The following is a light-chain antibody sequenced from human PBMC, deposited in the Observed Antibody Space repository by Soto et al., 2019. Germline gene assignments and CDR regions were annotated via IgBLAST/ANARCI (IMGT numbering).Light chain of an antibody. V-gene: IGKV1-5*01. J-gene: IGKJ1*01. CDR3: QHMRT. CDR2: DAS. Sequence: DIQMTQSPSTLSASVGDRVTITCRASQSIGSWLAWYQQKPGKAPKLLIYDASTLQSGVPSRYSGSGSGTEFTLTISNLQPDDFATYYCQHMRTFGQGTKVDIK. CDR1: QSIGSW.